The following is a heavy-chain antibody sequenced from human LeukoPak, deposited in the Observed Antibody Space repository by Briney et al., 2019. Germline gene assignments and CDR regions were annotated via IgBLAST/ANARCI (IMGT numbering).Heavy chain of an antibody. CDR1: GFTFSSYA. CDR3: AKKYSTGLDP. D-gene: IGHD1-26*01. CDR2: IRYDGSNK. J-gene: IGHJ5*02. V-gene: IGHV3-30*02. Sequence: GGSLRLSCAASGFTFSSYAMSWVRQAPGKGLEWVAFIRYDGSNKYYADSVKGRFTISRDNSKNTLYLQMNSLRAEDTAIYYCAKKYSTGLDPWGQGTLVTVSS.